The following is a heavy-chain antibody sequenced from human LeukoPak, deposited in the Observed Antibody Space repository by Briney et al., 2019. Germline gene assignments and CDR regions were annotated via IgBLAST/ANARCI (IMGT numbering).Heavy chain of an antibody. CDR3: AKQGVAMVRGVSFNDY. Sequence: GGSLRLSCAASGFTFSSYSMNWVRQAPGKGLEWVSSISSSGSYIYYADSVKGRFTISRDNAKNSLYLQMNSLRAEDTAVYYCAKQGVAMVRGVSFNDYWGQGTLVTASS. CDR2: ISSSGSYI. V-gene: IGHV3-21*01. J-gene: IGHJ4*02. CDR1: GFTFSSYS. D-gene: IGHD3-10*01.